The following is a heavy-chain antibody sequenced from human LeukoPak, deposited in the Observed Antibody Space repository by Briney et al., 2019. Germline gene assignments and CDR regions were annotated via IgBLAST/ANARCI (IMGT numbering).Heavy chain of an antibody. J-gene: IGHJ4*02. Sequence: SETLSLTCTVSGGSICSYYWSWIRQPPRKGLEWIGYIYYSGSTNYNPSLKSRVTISVDTSKNQFSLKLSSVTAADTAVYYCAREHSGYDQPEYYFDYWGQGTLVTVSS. CDR2: IYYSGST. CDR1: GGSICSYY. V-gene: IGHV4-59*01. CDR3: AREHSGYDQPEYYFDY. D-gene: IGHD5-12*01.